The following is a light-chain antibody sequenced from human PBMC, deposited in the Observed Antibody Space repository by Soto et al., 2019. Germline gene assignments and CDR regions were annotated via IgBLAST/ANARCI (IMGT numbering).Light chain of an antibody. CDR3: SSSSSRSTVV. CDR2: DVS. Sequence: QSVLTQPASVSGSPGQSITISCTGTSSDVGGYNYVSWYQQHPGKAPKLMIYDVSNRPSGVSNRFSGSKSGNTASLTISGLQAEDEADYYCSSSSSRSTVVFGGGTKVTVL. V-gene: IGLV2-14*01. CDR1: SSDVGGYNY. J-gene: IGLJ2*01.